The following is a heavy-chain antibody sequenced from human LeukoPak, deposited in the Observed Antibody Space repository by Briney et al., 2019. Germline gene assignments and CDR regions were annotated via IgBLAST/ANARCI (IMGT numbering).Heavy chain of an antibody. CDR3: ARSEGDIYDYVWGSYFIVGY. V-gene: IGHV4-59*01. D-gene: IGHD3-16*01. J-gene: IGHJ4*02. CDR1: GGSISSYY. CDR2: IYYCGST. Sequence: SETLSLTCTVSGGSISSYYWSWIRQPPVKGLEWIGYIYYCGSTNYNPSLKSRVTISVDTSKNQFSLKLSSVTAADTAVYYCARSEGDIYDYVWGSYFIVGYWGQGTLVTVSS.